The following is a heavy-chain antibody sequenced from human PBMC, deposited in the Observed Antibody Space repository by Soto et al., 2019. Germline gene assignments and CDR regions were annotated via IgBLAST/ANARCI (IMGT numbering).Heavy chain of an antibody. CDR1: GYTFTSCA. CDR3: TRPRIAVSSGGDGMDV. CDR2: INAGNGST. D-gene: IGHD6-19*01. J-gene: IGHJ6*02. Sequence: ASVKVTCKASGYTFTSCAMRWVRQAPGQRLEWMGWINAGNGSTSYAQKFQGRVTMTRDTSTSTVYMELSSLRSEDTGVYYCTRPRIAVSSGGDGMDVWGQGTTVTVSS. V-gene: IGHV1-3*01.